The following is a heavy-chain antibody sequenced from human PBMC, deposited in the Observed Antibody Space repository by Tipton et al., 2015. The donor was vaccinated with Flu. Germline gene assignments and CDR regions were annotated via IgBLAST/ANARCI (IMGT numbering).Heavy chain of an antibody. CDR2: IYNNAYT. CDR3: ARVSQQLLKDYFDF. Sequence: GLVKPSETLSLTCTLSSGSIGSFYWNWIRQPPGKGLEWIGYIYNNAYTKYSPSLESRVTISVDSSRKQFSLQLRSVTAADTAVYYCARVSQQLLKDYFDFWGQGTLVTVSS. D-gene: IGHD6-13*01. J-gene: IGHJ4*02. V-gene: IGHV4-4*09. CDR1: SGSIGSFY.